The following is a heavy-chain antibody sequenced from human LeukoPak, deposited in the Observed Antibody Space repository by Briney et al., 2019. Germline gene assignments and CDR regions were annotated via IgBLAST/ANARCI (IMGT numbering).Heavy chain of an antibody. J-gene: IGHJ3*02. CDR2: IYYSGSA. Sequence: PSETLSLTCTVSGGSISSYYWSWIRQPPGKGLEWIGYIYYSGSANHNPSLKSRVTISRDTSKNQFSLKLTSVTTADTAVYYCARYSGAFDIWGQGTMVTVSS. D-gene: IGHD3-10*01. V-gene: IGHV4-59*01. CDR3: ARYSGAFDI. CDR1: GGSISSYY.